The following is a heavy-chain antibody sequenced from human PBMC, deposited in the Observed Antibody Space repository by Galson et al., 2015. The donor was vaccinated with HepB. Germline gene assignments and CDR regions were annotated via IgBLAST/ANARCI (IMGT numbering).Heavy chain of an antibody. CDR3: AKDLGNWNYATYFDY. Sequence: LRLSCAASEFTFSNYAMSWVRQAPGRGLEWVSAVSGSGISTYYADSVKGRFTISRDNSKNTVFLQMNSLRAEDTAVYYCAKDLGNWNYATYFDYWGQGTLVSVSS. J-gene: IGHJ4*02. V-gene: IGHV3-23*01. CDR2: VSGSGIST. D-gene: IGHD1-7*01. CDR1: EFTFSNYA.